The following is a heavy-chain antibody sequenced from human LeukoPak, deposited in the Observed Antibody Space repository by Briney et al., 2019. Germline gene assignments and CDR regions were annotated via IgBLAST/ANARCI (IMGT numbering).Heavy chain of an antibody. D-gene: IGHD4/OR15-4a*01. V-gene: IGHV1-69*05. CDR2: IIPIFGTA. J-gene: IGHJ2*01. Sequence: ASVKVSCKASGGTFSSYAISWVRQAPGQGLEWMGGIIPIFGTANYAQKFQGRVTITTDESTSTAYMELSSLRSEDTAVYYCAREAGAHDLGYFDLWGRGTLVTVSS. CDR3: AREAGAHDLGYFDL. CDR1: GGTFSSYA.